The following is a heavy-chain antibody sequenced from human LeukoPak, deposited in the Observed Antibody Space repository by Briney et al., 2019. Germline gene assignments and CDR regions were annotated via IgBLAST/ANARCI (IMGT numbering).Heavy chain of an antibody. Sequence: ASVRVSCKASGSTFTSYGISWVRQAPGQGLEWMGWISAYNGNTNYAQKLQGRVTMTTDTSTSTAYMELRSLRSDDTAVYYCARDVGITMIVVVTPIFDYWGQGTLVTVSS. V-gene: IGHV1-18*01. D-gene: IGHD3-22*01. CDR1: GSTFTSYG. CDR3: ARDVGITMIVVVTPIFDY. J-gene: IGHJ4*02. CDR2: ISAYNGNT.